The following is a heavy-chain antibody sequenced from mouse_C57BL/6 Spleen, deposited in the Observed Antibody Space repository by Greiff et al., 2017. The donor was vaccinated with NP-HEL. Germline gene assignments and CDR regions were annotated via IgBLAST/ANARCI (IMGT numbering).Heavy chain of an antibody. CDR3: ARLLRYPDYFDY. CDR2: IYPGSGST. V-gene: IGHV1-55*01. J-gene: IGHJ2*01. D-gene: IGHD1-1*01. CDR1: GYTFTSYW. Sequence: QVQLKQPGAELVKPGASVKMSCKASGYTFTSYWITWVKQRPGQGLEWIGDIYPGSGSTNYNEKFKSKATLTVDTSSSTAYMQLSSLTSEDSAVDYCARLLRYPDYFDYWGQGTTLTVSS.